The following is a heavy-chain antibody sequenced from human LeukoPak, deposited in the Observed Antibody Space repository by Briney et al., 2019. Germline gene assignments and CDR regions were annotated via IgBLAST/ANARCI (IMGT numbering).Heavy chain of an antibody. Sequence: GGSLRLSCAASRFTVSSNYMSWVRQAPGKGLEWVSVIYSGGSTYYADSVKGRFTISRDNSKNTLYLQMNSLRAEDTAVYYCARDLTVAGDDAFDIWGQGTMVTVSS. V-gene: IGHV3-66*01. D-gene: IGHD6-19*01. CDR2: IYSGGST. CDR1: RFTVSSNY. CDR3: ARDLTVAGDDAFDI. J-gene: IGHJ3*02.